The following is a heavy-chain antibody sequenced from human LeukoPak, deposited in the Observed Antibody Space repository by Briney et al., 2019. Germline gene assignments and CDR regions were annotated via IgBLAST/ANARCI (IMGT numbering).Heavy chain of an antibody. Sequence: SEILSLTCTVSGGSISSYYWSWIRQPPGKGLEWIGYIYYSGSTNYNPSLKSRVTISVDTSKNQFSLKLSSVTAADTAVYYCARQRRYSSGWNYYYYYGMDVWGQGTTVTVSS. D-gene: IGHD6-19*01. J-gene: IGHJ6*02. CDR3: ARQRRYSSGWNYYYYYGMDV. V-gene: IGHV4-59*01. CDR2: IYYSGST. CDR1: GGSISSYY.